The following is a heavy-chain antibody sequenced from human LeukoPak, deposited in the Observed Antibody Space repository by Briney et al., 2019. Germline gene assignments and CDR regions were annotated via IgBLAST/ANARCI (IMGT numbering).Heavy chain of an antibody. V-gene: IGHV3-23*01. CDR3: AGQPVVVTATIYYYYGMDV. Sequence: GGSLRLSCAASGFAFTNYVMTWVRQAPGKGLEWVSAVTGTGSVTYYADSVKGRFTISRDNSKNTLYLQMNSLRAEDTAVYYCAGQPVVVTATIYYYYGMDVWGQGTTVTVSS. D-gene: IGHD2-21*02. CDR2: VTGTGSVT. J-gene: IGHJ6*02. CDR1: GFAFTNYV.